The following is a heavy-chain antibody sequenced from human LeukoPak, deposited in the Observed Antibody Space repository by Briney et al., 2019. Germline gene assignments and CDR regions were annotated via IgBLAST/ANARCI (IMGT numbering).Heavy chain of an antibody. V-gene: IGHV3-30*03. CDR1: GFTFSSYG. CDR3: ARPRLEYCSGGSCFDAFDI. Sequence: GRSLRLSCAASGFTFSSYGMHWVRQAPGKGLEWVAVISYDGSNKYYADSVKGRFTISRDNSKNTLFLQMNSLTAEDTAIYSCARPRLEYCSGGSCFDAFDIWGQGTMVTVSS. CDR2: ISYDGSNK. J-gene: IGHJ3*02. D-gene: IGHD2-15*01.